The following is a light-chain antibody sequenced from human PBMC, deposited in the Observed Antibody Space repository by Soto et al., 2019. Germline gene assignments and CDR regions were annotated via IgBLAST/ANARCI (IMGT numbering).Light chain of an antibody. Sequence: EIVLTQSPATLSLSPGERATVSCRASQSVSNYLAWYQQKPGQAPRLLIYDASNSATGIPARFSGSGSGTAFYLTISSLEPEDSAVSYCQQRSNWLTFGGGTKVEIK. J-gene: IGKJ4*01. CDR2: DAS. V-gene: IGKV3-11*01. CDR3: QQRSNWLT. CDR1: QSVSNY.